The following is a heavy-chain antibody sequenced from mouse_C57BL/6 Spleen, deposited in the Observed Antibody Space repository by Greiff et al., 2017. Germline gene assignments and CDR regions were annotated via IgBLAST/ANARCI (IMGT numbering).Heavy chain of an antibody. Sequence: QVQLKQSGAELARPGASVKLSCKASGYTFPSYGISWVKQRTGQGLAWIGEISPRSGNTYSNEKFTGTATLTADKSSSTAYMELRSLTSEDSAVYFCARPHYDYDGCFDYWGQGTTLTVSS. D-gene: IGHD2-4*01. CDR3: ARPHYDYDGCFDY. V-gene: IGHV1-81*01. J-gene: IGHJ2*01. CDR1: GYTFPSYG. CDR2: ISPRSGNT.